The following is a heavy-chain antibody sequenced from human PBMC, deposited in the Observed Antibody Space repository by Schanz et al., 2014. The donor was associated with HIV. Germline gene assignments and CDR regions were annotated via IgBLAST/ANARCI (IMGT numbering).Heavy chain of an antibody. Sequence: EVQLVESGGGLEQPGGSLRLSCEASGFTLSSYSMNWVRQAPGKGLEWVSFIYSGGSTYYADSVKGRFTISRDYSKNTLYLQMNSLRAEDTAVYFCARVGGWGAFDIWGQGTMVAVSS. CDR1: GFTLSSYS. J-gene: IGHJ3*02. V-gene: IGHV3-66*01. CDR2: IYSGGST. CDR3: ARVGGWGAFDI. D-gene: IGHD3-10*01.